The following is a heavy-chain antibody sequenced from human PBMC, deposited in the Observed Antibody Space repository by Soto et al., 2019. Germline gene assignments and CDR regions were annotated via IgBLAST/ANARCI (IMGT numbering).Heavy chain of an antibody. D-gene: IGHD3-10*01. CDR3: ARGVYGSGNYYTGPSAFDI. J-gene: IGHJ3*02. Sequence: QVQLEQSGAEVKKPGSSVKISCKASGGTLSDHGVSWLRQAPGQGLGWGGGTIPVVNTANYAPKFQGRVTIAADKSTNIAYMELGSLRSDDTAFYYCARGVYGSGNYYTGPSAFDIWGQGTLVIVSS. CDR2: TIPVVNTA. CDR1: GGTLSDHG. V-gene: IGHV1-69*06.